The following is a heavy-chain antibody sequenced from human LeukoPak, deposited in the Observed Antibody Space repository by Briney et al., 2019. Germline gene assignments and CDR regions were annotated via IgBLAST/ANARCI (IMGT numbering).Heavy chain of an antibody. Sequence: PSETLSLTCTVSGGSISSYYWSWIRQPPGKGLEWIGYIYYSGSTNYNPSLKSRVTISVDTSKNQFSLKLSSVTAADTAVYYCARSERFLEWLPFDYWGQGTLVTVSS. CDR3: ARSERFLEWLPFDY. J-gene: IGHJ4*02. D-gene: IGHD3-3*01. CDR1: GGSISSYY. CDR2: IYYSGST. V-gene: IGHV4-59*08.